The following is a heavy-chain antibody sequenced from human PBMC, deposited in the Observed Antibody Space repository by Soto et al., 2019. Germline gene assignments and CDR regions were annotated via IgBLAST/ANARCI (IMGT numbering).Heavy chain of an antibody. Sequence: ETLSRTCPVSGASISSYYWSWIRQPPGKGLEWIGYIYYSGSTNYNPSLKSRVTISVDTSKNQFSLKLSSVTAADTAVYYCARGRNFDYWGQGTLVTVYS. V-gene: IGHV4-59*01. CDR1: GASISSYY. CDR3: ARGRNFDY. CDR2: IYYSGST. J-gene: IGHJ4*02.